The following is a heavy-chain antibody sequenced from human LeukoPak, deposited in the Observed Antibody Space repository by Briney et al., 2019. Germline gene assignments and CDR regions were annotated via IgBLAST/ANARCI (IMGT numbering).Heavy chain of an antibody. V-gene: IGHV3-48*04. CDR3: ARVHTSSYAADL. J-gene: IGHJ5*02. CDR2: ISSSSSTI. D-gene: IGHD3-22*01. Sequence: GGSLRLSCAASGFTFSTYSIDWVRQAPGKGLEWISYISSSSSTIDFADSVMGRFTISRDNARNSVYLQLNSLRAEDTAVYYCARVHTSSYAADLWGQGTLVTVSS. CDR1: GFTFSTYS.